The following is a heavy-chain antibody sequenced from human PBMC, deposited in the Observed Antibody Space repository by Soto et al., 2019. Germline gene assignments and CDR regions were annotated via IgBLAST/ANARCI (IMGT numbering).Heavy chain of an antibody. CDR1: GGSISSGGYS. CDR2: IYHSGST. J-gene: IGHJ3*02. Sequence: SETLSLTXAVSGGSISSGGYSWSWIRQPPGKGLEWIGYIYHSGSTYYNPSLKSRVTISVDRSKNQFSLKLSSVTAADTAVYYCARGGSSSSYAFDIWGQGTMVTVSS. V-gene: IGHV4-30-2*01. D-gene: IGHD6-6*01. CDR3: ARGGSSSSYAFDI.